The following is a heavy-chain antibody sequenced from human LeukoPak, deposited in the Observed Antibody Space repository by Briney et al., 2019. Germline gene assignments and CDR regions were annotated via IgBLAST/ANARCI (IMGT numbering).Heavy chain of an antibody. V-gene: IGHV4-38-2*02. D-gene: IGHD1-26*01. Sequence: PSETLSLTCTVSGYSISSGYYWGWIRPPPGKGLEWIGSIYHSGSTYYNPSLKSRVTISVDTSKNQFSLKLSSVTAADTAVYYCASKKRSGSYPMGNWFDPWGQGTLVTVSS. CDR3: ASKKRSGSYPMGNWFDP. CDR2: IYHSGST. CDR1: GYSISSGYY. J-gene: IGHJ5*02.